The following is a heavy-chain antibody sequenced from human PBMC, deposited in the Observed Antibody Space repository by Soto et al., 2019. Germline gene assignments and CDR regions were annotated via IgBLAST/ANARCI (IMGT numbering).Heavy chain of an antibody. CDR1: GGSISSSSYY. V-gene: IGHV4-39*01. Sequence: PSETLSLTCTVSGGSISSSSYYWGWIRQPPGKGLEWIGSIYYSGSAYYNPSLKSRVTISVDTSKNQFSLKLSSVTAADTAVYYCARRSSGWTVAFDIWGQGTMVT. J-gene: IGHJ3*02. CDR3: ARRSSGWTVAFDI. CDR2: IYYSGSA. D-gene: IGHD6-19*01.